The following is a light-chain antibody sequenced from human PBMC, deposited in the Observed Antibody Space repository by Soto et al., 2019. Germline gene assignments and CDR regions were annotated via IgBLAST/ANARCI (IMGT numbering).Light chain of an antibody. CDR2: AAS. Sequence: DIQMTQSPSSLSASVGDRVTITCRASQSISFYLNWYQQKPGNAPKVLIYAASNLQTGVPSRFSGSGSGTDFTLTISCLQSEDFATYYCQQYYSYPLTFGQGTKVDIK. CDR1: QSISFY. CDR3: QQYYSYPLT. V-gene: IGKV1-39*01. J-gene: IGKJ1*01.